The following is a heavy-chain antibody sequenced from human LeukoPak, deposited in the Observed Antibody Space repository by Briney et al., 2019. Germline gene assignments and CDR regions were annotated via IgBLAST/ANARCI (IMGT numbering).Heavy chain of an antibody. D-gene: IGHD3-10*01. Sequence: SETLSLTCTVSGGSLSSSSCYWGWIRQPPGTGLEWIGSIYYSGSTYYNPSLKSRVTISVDTSKNQFSLKLSSVTAADTAVYYCARAGFGDNWFDPWGQGTLVTVSS. CDR1: GGSLSSSSCY. CDR3: ARAGFGDNWFDP. CDR2: IYYSGST. J-gene: IGHJ5*02. V-gene: IGHV4-39*07.